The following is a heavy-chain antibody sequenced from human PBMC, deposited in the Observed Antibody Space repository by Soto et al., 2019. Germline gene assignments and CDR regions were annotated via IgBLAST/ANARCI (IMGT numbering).Heavy chain of an antibody. V-gene: IGHV4-31*03. J-gene: IGHJ5*02. CDR2: IYYSGST. Sequence: QVQLQESGPGLVKPSQTLSLTCTVSGGSISSGGYYWSWIRQHPGKGLEWIGYIYYSGSTYYNPSLKGRVTISVDTSKNQFSLKLSFVTAADTAVYYCARAGESLEDRGGVVTSWGQGTLVTVSS. CDR3: ARAGESLEDRGGVVTS. CDR1: GGSISSGGYY. D-gene: IGHD2-15*01.